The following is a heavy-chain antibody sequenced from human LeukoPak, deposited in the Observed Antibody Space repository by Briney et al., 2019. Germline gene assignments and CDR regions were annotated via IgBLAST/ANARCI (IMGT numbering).Heavy chain of an antibody. V-gene: IGHV3-7*03. CDR3: ATIDYGAFDI. D-gene: IGHD4-17*01. J-gene: IGHJ3*02. CDR2: IKHDGSEK. Sequence: GGSLRLSCAASGFTFSSCWMTWVRQAPGKGLEWVANIKHDGSEKYDVDSVKGRFTISRDNAKNSLYLQMNSLRAEDAAVYYCATIDYGAFDIWGQGTMVTVSS. CDR1: GFTFSSCW.